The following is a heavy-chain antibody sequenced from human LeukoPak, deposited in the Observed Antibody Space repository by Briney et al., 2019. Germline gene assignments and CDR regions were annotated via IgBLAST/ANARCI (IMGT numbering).Heavy chain of an antibody. D-gene: IGHD3-10*01. CDR3: ARVFDSGSQAYFYYMDV. J-gene: IGHJ6*03. CDR2: IYSSGST. V-gene: IGHV4-59*01. Sequence: SETLSLTCNVSGGSIRGYYWSWIRQPPGKGLEWIGYIYSSGSTNYNPSLKSRVTMTVDTSKNQFSLKVSSVTAADTAVYYCARVFDSGSQAYFYYMDVWGKGTTVTIFS. CDR1: GGSIRGYY.